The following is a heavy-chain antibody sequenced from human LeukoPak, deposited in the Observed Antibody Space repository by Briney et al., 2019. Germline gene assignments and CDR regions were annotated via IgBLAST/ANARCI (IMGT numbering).Heavy chain of an antibody. J-gene: IGHJ4*02. CDR2: VDHTGST. D-gene: IGHD3-22*01. CDR3: ARAPHFFDTSGSRYYFDY. CDR1: GGSISSYY. Sequence: SETLSLTCTVSGGSISSYYWSWIRQPAGKGLEWIGYVDHTGSTNFNPSLNGRVSISRDTTKNLFSLRLRSVTAADTAVYFCARAPHFFDTSGSRYYFDYWGQGALVTVSS. V-gene: IGHV4-59*01.